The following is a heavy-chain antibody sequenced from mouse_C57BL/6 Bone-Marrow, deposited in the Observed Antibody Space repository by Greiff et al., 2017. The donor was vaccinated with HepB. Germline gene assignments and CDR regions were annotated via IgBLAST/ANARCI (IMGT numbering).Heavy chain of an antibody. Sequence: VQLKESGPGLVKPSQSLSLTCSVTGYSITSGYYWNWIRQFPGNKLEWMGYISYDGSNNYNPSLKNRISITRDTSKNQFFLKLNSVTTEDTATYYCAREGSYYSNSLYAMDYWGQGTSVTVSS. CDR3: AREGSYYSNSLYAMDY. CDR1: GYSITSGYY. V-gene: IGHV3-6*01. J-gene: IGHJ4*01. D-gene: IGHD2-5*01. CDR2: ISYDGSN.